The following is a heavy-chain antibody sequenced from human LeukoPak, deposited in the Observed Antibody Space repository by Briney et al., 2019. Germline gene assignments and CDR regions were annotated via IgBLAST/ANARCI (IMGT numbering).Heavy chain of an antibody. J-gene: IGHJ6*03. CDR2: ISSSGDTI. D-gene: IGHD3-16*02. V-gene: IGHV3-11*01. CDR3: ARDVTPYYYMDV. CDR1: GFTFSDYY. Sequence: GGSLRLSCAASGFTFSDYYMNWIRQAPGKGLEWVSYISSSGDTIYYADSVKGRFTISRDNAKNSLYLQMNSLRAEDTAVYYCARDVTPYYYMDVWGKGTTVTISS.